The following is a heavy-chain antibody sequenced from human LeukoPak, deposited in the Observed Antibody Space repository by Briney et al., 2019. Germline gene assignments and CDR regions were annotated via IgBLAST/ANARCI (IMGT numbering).Heavy chain of an antibody. Sequence: GRSRRPSCAASGFTFTSYGTQWDRQAPGKGLEWVAAISYEGSNKYYADSVKGRFTISRDNSKNTLYLQRDSLTAEDPAVNYWESGTYSGGYWNFHYYYMGVWGKGTTVTISS. J-gene: IGHJ6*03. V-gene: IGHV3-30*03. CDR2: ISYEGSNK. D-gene: IGHD1-26*01. CDR3: ESGTYSGGYWNFHYYYMGV. CDR1: GFTFTSYG.